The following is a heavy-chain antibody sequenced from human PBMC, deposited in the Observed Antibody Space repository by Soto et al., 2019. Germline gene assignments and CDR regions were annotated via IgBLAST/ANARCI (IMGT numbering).Heavy chain of an antibody. CDR1: GYTFTSYD. Sequence: ASVKVSCKASGYTFTSYDINWVRQATGQGLEWMGWMNPNSGNTGYAQKFQGRVTMTRNTSISTAYMELSSLRSEDTAVYYCARALRNKNGDGKAPYYYYMDVWGKGTTVTVSS. V-gene: IGHV1-8*01. J-gene: IGHJ6*03. CDR3: ARALRNKNGDGKAPYYYYMDV. D-gene: IGHD4-17*01. CDR2: MNPNSGNT.